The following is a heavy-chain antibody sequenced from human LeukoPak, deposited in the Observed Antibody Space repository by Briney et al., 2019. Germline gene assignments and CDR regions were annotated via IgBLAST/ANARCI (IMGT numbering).Heavy chain of an antibody. D-gene: IGHD4-23*01. J-gene: IGHJ6*03. CDR1: GGSFSGYY. CDR3: ARGTEVYNYDMDV. V-gene: IGHV4-34*01. Sequence: PSETLSLTCAVYGGSFSGYYWSWIRQPPGKGLEWVGEINHSGSTYYNPSLRSRVTISADTSKNEFSLKMRSVTAAATAVYYCARGTEVYNYDMDVSGKGTTFTASS. CDR2: INHSGST.